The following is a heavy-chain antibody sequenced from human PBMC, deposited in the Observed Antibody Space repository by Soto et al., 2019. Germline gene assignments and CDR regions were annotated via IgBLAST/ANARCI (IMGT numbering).Heavy chain of an antibody. CDR1: GFSFRSDW. D-gene: IGHD2-2*01. J-gene: IGHJ5*02. Sequence: PGGALRLSCAASGFSFRSDWMHWVSQAPGKGLVWVSRISSDGSITSYADSVKDRFTISRDNAKNTLYLQMNSLRAEDTAVYYCARDFYAALDPWGQGTLVTVSS. CDR2: ISSDGSIT. V-gene: IGHV3-74*01. CDR3: ARDFYAALDP.